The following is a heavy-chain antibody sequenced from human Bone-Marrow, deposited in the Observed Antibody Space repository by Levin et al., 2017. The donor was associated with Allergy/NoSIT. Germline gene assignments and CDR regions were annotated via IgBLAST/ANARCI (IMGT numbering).Heavy chain of an antibody. J-gene: IGHJ6*02. CDR2: IWYDGKDK. V-gene: IGHV3-33*01. D-gene: IGHD6-6*01. CDR1: GFSFSTYG. Sequence: SCEASGFSFSTYGMHWVRQAPGKGLEWVAFIWYDGKDKNFVDSVKGRFSISRDNSKNTLFLQMNSLRAEDTAVYYCARVASIATRGYQYYGMDVWGQGTTVTVSS. CDR3: ARVASIATRGYQYYGMDV.